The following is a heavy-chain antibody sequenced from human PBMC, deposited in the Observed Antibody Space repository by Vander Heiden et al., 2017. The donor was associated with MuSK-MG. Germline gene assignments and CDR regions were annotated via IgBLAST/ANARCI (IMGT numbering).Heavy chain of an antibody. CDR3: AKQRLRGVSFFEY. Sequence: EVQLVQSGAEGKKPGESLKISCKASGYSFTSYWIAGVRQMPGKSLEWMGIIYPGDSDIRYSPSFQGQVTISADNSITTAYLQWSSLKASDTAMYYCAKQRLRGVSFFEYWGQGTLVTVS. V-gene: IGHV5-51*01. CDR1: GYSFTSYW. CDR2: IYPGDSDI. J-gene: IGHJ4*02. D-gene: IGHD3-10*01.